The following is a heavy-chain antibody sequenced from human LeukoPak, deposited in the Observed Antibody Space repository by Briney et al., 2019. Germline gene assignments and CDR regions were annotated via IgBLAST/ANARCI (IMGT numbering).Heavy chain of an antibody. CDR1: GYTFTSNY. CDR2: IHPRDGST. CDR3: ARDQEGFDY. J-gene: IGHJ4*02. V-gene: IGHV1-46*01. Sequence: ASVRVSCKASGYTFTSNYIHWVRQAPGQGLEWMGMIHPRDGSTSYAQKFQGRVTVTRDTSTSTVHMELSGLRSEDTAVYYCARDQEGFDYWGQGTLVTVSS.